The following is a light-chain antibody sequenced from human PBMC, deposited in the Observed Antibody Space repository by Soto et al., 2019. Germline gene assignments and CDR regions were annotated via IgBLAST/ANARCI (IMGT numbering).Light chain of an antibody. CDR1: QSISSY. CDR2: AAS. CDR3: KQSYCTRFT. J-gene: IGKJ3*01. V-gene: IGKV1-39*01. Sequence: DIQMTQSPSSLSASVGDRVTITCRASQSISSYLNWYQQKPGKAPKLLIYAASSLQSGVPSRFSGSGSGTDFTLTISSLQPEDFGTYYCKQSYCTRFT.